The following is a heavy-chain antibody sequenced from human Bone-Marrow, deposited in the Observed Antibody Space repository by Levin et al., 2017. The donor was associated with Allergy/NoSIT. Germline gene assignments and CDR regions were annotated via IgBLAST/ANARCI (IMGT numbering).Heavy chain of an antibody. V-gene: IGHV1-2*02. CDR3: ARGEGGLAHWYFDL. D-gene: IGHD1-26*01. Sequence: ASVKVSCKASGYTFTGYYMHWVRQAPGQGLEWMGWINPNSGGTNYAQKFQGRVTMTRDTSISTAYMELSRLRSDDTAVYYCARGEGGLAHWYFDLWGRGTLVTVSS. CDR2: INPNSGGT. J-gene: IGHJ2*01. CDR1: GYTFTGYY.